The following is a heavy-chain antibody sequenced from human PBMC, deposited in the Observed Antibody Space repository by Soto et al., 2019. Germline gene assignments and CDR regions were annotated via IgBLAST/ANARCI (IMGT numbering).Heavy chain of an antibody. J-gene: IGHJ4*02. CDR3: ARVGATTWY. D-gene: IGHD1-26*01. V-gene: IGHV3-74*01. CDR1: GFTFSSYW. Sequence: PGGSLRLSCAASGFTFSSYWMHWVRRAPGKGLVWVSRVNSGGSITNYADAVKGRFTISRDNAKNTLYLQMDGLRAEGTAVYYCARVGATTWYWGQGTLVTVSS. CDR2: VNSGGSIT.